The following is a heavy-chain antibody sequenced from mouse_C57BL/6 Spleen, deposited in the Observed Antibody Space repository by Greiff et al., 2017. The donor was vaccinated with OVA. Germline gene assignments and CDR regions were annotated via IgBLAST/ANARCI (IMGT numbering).Heavy chain of an antibody. CDR1: GFTFSSYT. D-gene: IGHD2-3*01. J-gene: IGHJ1*03. Sequence: EVQLVESGGGLVKPGGSLKLSCAASGFTFSSYTMSWVRQTPEKRLEWVATISGGGGNTYYPDSVKGRFTISRDNAKNTLYLQMSSLRSEDTALYYCARSIYDGYYGYFDVWGTGTTVTVSS. CDR3: ARSIYDGYYGYFDV. V-gene: IGHV5-9*01. CDR2: ISGGGGNT.